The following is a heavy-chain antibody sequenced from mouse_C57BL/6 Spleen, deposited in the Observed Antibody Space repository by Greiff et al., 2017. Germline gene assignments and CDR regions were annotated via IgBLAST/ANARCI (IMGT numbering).Heavy chain of an antibody. D-gene: IGHD3-1*01. Sequence: EVQWVESEGGLVQPGSSMKLSCTASGFTFSDYYMAWVRQVPEKGLEWVANINYDGSSTYYLDSLKSRFIISRDNAKNILYLQMSSLKSEDTATYYCARGGGYNYFDYWGQGTTLTVSS. V-gene: IGHV5-16*01. CDR1: GFTFSDYY. J-gene: IGHJ2*01. CDR2: INYDGSST. CDR3: ARGGGYNYFDY.